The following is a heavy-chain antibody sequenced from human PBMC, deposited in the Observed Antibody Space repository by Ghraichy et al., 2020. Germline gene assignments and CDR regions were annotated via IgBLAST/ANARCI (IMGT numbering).Heavy chain of an antibody. D-gene: IGHD3-22*01. Sequence: LSLTCAASGFTFDDYTMHWVRQAPGKGLEWVSLISWDGGSTYYADSVKGRFTISRDNSKNFLYLQMNSLRTEDTALYYCAKDGGSSGYPQYFDYWGQGTLVTVSS. CDR1: GFTFDDYT. CDR2: ISWDGGST. J-gene: IGHJ4*02. V-gene: IGHV3-43*01. CDR3: AKDGGSSGYPQYFDY.